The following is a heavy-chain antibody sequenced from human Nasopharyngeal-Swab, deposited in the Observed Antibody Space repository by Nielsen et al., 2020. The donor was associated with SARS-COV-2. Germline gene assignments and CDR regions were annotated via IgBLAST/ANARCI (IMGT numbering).Heavy chain of an antibody. CDR3: VRDDDYGDYGVEFCAL. Sequence: GESLKISCAASGCTFTTYSMTWVRQAPGQGPGWVANVKEDGGEKFYLDSVKGRVTISRDNAKSLLYLQMTSLRAEDTAVYYCVRDDDYGDYGVEFCALWGPGALVTVSS. J-gene: IGHJ4*02. CDR2: VKEDGGEK. CDR1: GCTFTTYS. V-gene: IGHV3-7*01. D-gene: IGHD4-17*01.